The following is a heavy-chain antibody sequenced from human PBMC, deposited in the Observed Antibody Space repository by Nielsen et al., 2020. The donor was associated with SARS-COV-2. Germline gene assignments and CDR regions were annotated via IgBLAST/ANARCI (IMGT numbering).Heavy chain of an antibody. D-gene: IGHD3-3*01. CDR1: AYTFTGYF. J-gene: IGHJ4*02. V-gene: IGHV1-18*04. Sequence: ASVKVSCKASAYTFTGYFMHWVRQAPGQGLEWMGWISANNGNTNYAQKVQGRGTMTIDASTSTAYMELRSLRSDDTAVYYCARVIDFWNGYFDCWGQGTLVTVSS. CDR2: ISANNGNT. CDR3: ARVIDFWNGYFDC.